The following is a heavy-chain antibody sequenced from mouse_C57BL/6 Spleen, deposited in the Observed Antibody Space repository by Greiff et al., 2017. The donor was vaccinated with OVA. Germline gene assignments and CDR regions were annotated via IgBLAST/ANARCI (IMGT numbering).Heavy chain of an antibody. D-gene: IGHD1-1*01. Sequence: VQLQQPGAELVMPGASVKLSCKASGYTFTSYWMHWVKQRPGQGLEWIGEIDPSDSYTNYNQKFKGKSTLTVDKSSSTAYMQLSSLTSEDSAVYYCARPVVARYWYFEVWGTGTTVTVSS. CDR3: ARPVVARYWYFEV. J-gene: IGHJ1*03. V-gene: IGHV1-69*01. CDR1: GYTFTSYW. CDR2: IDPSDSYT.